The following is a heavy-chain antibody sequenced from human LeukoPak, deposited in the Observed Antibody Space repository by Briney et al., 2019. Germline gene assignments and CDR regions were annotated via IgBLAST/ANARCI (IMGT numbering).Heavy chain of an antibody. CDR3: AKDLEYSGYEPFDS. V-gene: IGHV3-21*06. D-gene: IGHD5-12*01. J-gene: IGHJ4*02. Sequence: GGSLRLSCTASGFTFRSYSLNWVRQAPGKGLEWVSSISGDTSYIFYAASVKGRFTISRDNAKNSLSLQMNNLRDDDTAVYYCAKDLEYSGYEPFDSWGRGTLVTVSS. CDR2: ISGDTSYI. CDR1: GFTFRSYS.